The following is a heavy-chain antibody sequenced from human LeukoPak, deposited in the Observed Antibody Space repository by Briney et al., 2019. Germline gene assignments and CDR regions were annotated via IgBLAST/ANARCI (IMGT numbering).Heavy chain of an antibody. V-gene: IGHV4-39*01. Sequence: PSETLSLTCTVSGGSISSSSYYWGWIRQPPGKGLEWIGSIYYSGSTYYNPSLKSRVTISVDTSKNQFSLKLSSVTAADTAVYYCARQDSYGSGDAFDIWGQGTMVTVSS. J-gene: IGHJ3*02. CDR3: ARQDSYGSGDAFDI. D-gene: IGHD5-18*01. CDR2: IYYSGST. CDR1: GGSISSSSYY.